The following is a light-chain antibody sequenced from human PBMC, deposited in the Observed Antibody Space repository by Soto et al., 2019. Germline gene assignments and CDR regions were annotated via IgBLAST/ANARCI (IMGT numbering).Light chain of an antibody. V-gene: IGKV1-39*01. CDR1: ETISSY. J-gene: IGKJ1*01. CDR3: QQSYSIPT. Sequence: DIQMTQSPSSLSASVGDRVTITCRASETISSYLNWYQQKPGKPPKLLISAASSLQSGVPSRFSGSGSGTDFTLTISSLQPEDFATYYCQQSYSIPTFGQGTKVEVK. CDR2: AAS.